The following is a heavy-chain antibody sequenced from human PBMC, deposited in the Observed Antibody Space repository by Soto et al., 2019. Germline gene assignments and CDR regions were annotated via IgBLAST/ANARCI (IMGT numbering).Heavy chain of an antibody. CDR1: GFTFSSYG. J-gene: IGHJ4*02. CDR2: ICYEGSNK. D-gene: IGHD1-7*01. V-gene: IGHV3-33*06. CDR3: AKYAGTTWPCFDY. Sequence: PGGSLRLSCAASGFTFSSYGMHWVRQAPGKGLEWVAVICYEGSNKYYADTVKGRFTISRDNSKNTLYLQMNSLRAEDTAVYYCAKYAGTTWPCFDYWGQGTLVTVSS.